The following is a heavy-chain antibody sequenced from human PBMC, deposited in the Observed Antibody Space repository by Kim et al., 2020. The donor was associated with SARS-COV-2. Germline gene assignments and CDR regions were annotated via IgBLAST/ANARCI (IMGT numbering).Heavy chain of an antibody. CDR1: GFTFRDYY. CDR3: ARGSGGAYNL. D-gene: IGHD5-12*01. J-gene: IGHJ4*01. V-gene: IGHV3-74*01. CDR2: LNRDGSII. Sequence: ASGFTFRDYYMYWVRQAPGKGLVSVSRLNRDGSIIDYVDSVKGRFTASRDNVKNMLYLQMNSLRIEDTALYFCARGSGGAYNLWGQGSLAT.